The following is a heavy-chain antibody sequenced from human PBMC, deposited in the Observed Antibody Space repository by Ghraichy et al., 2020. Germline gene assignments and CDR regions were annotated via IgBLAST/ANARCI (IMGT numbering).Heavy chain of an antibody. Sequence: GGSLRLSCAAFGFRFEKFSLHWVRQAPGKGLEWVSLIGAKGDVTFYADSVRGRFTASRDNRRKSLYLQINALTTEDTALYYCTKESSSGWITYDSWGQGTLVTVSS. CDR3: TKESSSGWITYDS. CDR1: GFRFEKFS. CDR2: IGAKGDVT. J-gene: IGHJ4*02. D-gene: IGHD6-19*01. V-gene: IGHV3-43*01.